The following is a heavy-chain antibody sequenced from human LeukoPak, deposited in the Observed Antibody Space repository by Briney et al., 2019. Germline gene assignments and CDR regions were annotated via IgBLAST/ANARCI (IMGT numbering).Heavy chain of an antibody. CDR2: IYASGNT. Sequence: PSETLSLTCTVSGYSISSGYYWSWVRQPAGKGLEWIGRIYASGNTNYNPSLKGRVTMTVDTSKNQFSLNLSSVTAADTAVYYCARGRGSSWYYFDSWAREPWSPSPQ. CDR1: GYSISSGYY. D-gene: IGHD6-13*01. J-gene: IGHJ4*02. CDR3: ARGRGSSWYYFDS. V-gene: IGHV4-4*07.